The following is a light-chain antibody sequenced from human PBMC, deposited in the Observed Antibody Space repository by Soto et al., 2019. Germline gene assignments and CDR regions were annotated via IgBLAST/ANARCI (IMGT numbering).Light chain of an antibody. CDR1: QRVSSY. J-gene: IGKJ2*01. V-gene: IGKV3-11*01. CDR2: DTS. Sequence: EIVLTQSPATLSLSPGERATISCRASQRVSSYLAWFQQKPGQAPRLLIYDTSNRATGIPARFSGSGSGTDFTLTISSLEPEDFAVYSCQQRSSWPPMYTFGQGTRLDIK. CDR3: QQRSSWPPMYT.